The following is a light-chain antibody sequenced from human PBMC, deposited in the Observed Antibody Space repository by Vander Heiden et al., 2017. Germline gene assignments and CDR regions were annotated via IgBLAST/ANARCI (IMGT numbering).Light chain of an antibody. V-gene: IGLV2-11*01. J-gene: IGLJ1*01. CDR2: DVS. CDR1: SSDVGGHNY. CDR3: CSYAGSYTFV. Sequence: QSALTQPRSVSGSPGQSVTISCTGTSSDVGGHNYISWYQQHPGKAPELMIYDVSKRPSGVPDRFSGSKSGNTASLTISGLQAEDEADYFCCSYAGSYTFVFGTGTEVTVL.